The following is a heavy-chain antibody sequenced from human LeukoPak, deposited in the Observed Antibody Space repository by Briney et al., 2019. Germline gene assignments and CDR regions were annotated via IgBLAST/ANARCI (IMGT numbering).Heavy chain of an antibody. D-gene: IGHD3-16*01. CDR3: ARDSPRAGGEPDY. V-gene: IGHV3-48*03. CDR1: GFTFSSYE. J-gene: IGHJ4*02. Sequence: AGGSLRLSCAASGFTFSSYEMNWVRQAPGEGLEWVSYISSSGSTIYYADSVKGRFTISRDNAKNSLYPQMNSLRAEDTAVYYCARDSPRAGGEPDYWGQGTLVTVSS. CDR2: ISSSGSTI.